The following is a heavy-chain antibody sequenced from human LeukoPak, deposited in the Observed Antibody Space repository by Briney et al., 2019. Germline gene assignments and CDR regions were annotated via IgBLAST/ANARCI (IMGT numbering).Heavy chain of an antibody. V-gene: IGHV1-2*02. CDR2: INPSSGGT. J-gene: IGHJ3*02. D-gene: IGHD4-11*01. CDR1: GYTFTDYY. CDR3: ARFRVTTGEYAFDI. Sequence: ASVKVSCKASGYTFTDYYLHWVRQAPGQGLEWMGWINPSSGGTDYAQKFQGRVTMTGDTSISTAYMELSRLRSDDTAVYYCARFRVTTGEYAFDIWGQGTMVTVSS.